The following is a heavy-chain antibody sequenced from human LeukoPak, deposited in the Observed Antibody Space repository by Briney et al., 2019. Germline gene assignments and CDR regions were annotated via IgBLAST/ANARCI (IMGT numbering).Heavy chain of an antibody. CDR1: GFTFSTYE. V-gene: IGHV3-53*01. D-gene: IGHD1-20*01. Sequence: GGSLRLSCAASGFTFSTYEMNWVRQAPGKGLEWVSVIYSGGSTYYADSVRGRFTISRDNTKNTLYLQMNSLRAEDTAVYYCARGVDNWNYFDYWGQGTLVTVSS. CDR3: ARGVDNWNYFDY. J-gene: IGHJ4*02. CDR2: IYSGGST.